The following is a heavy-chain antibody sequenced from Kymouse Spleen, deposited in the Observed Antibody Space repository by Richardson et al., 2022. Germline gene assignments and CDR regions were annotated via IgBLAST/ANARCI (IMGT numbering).Heavy chain of an antibody. Sequence: QVQLQESGPGLVKPSETLSLTCTVSGGSVSSGSYYWSWIRQPPGKGLEWIGYIYYSGSTNYNPSLKSRVTISVDTSKNQFSLKLSSVTAADTAVYYCARDSITMVRGVITYYYYGMDVWGQGTTVTVSS. CDR1: GGSVSSGSYY. J-gene: IGHJ6*02. CDR2: IYYSGST. CDR3: ARDSITMVRGVITYYYYGMDV. D-gene: IGHD3-10*01. V-gene: IGHV4-61*01.